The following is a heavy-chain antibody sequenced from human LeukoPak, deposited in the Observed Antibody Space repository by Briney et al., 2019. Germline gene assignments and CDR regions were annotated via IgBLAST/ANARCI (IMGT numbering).Heavy chain of an antibody. CDR3: ARDGPRRDGYNGALYYFDY. D-gene: IGHD5-24*01. CDR2: INPNSGGT. V-gene: IGHV1-2*02. CDR1: GYTFTGYY. J-gene: IGHJ4*02. Sequence: RASVKVSCKASGYTFTGYYMHWVRQAPGQGLEWMGWINPNSGGTNYAQKFQGRVTMTRDTSTSTVYMELSSLRSEDTAVFYCARDGPRRDGYNGALYYFDYWGQGTLVTVSS.